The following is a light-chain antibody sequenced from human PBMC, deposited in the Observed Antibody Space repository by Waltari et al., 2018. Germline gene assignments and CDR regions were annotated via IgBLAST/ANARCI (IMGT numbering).Light chain of an antibody. CDR2: EDS. CDR1: SSDVGSYNL. CDR3: CSYAAGGSSVL. Sequence: QSALTQPASVSGSPGQSITISCTGTSSDVGSYNLVSWYQQHPGKVPKLMIYEDSKRPSGLSNRFSGSKSGNMASLTISGLQAEDEADYYCCSYAAGGSSVLFGGGTKLTVL. V-gene: IGLV2-23*01. J-gene: IGLJ2*01.